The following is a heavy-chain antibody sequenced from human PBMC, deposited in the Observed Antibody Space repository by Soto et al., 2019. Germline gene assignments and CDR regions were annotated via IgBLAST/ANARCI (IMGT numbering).Heavy chain of an antibody. V-gene: IGHV3-30*03. J-gene: IGHJ6*02. D-gene: IGHD2-15*01. CDR2: ISFDGRKE. Sequence: QLVESGGRGVQPGRSLRLSCEASEFTFSSYAMHWVRQAPGRGLEWVALISFDGRKEYYADSVKGRFIVSRDISRSMVYLQMDSLRPDDTAIYYCARPIPRWSYHYGMDVWGQGTTVTVSS. CDR3: ARPIPRWSYHYGMDV. CDR1: EFTFSSYA.